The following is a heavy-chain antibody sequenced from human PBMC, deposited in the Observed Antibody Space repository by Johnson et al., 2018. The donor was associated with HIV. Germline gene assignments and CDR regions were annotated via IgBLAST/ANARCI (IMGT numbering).Heavy chain of an antibody. D-gene: IGHD6-13*01. CDR1: GFTFSSYA. CDR2: ISYDGGNK. Sequence: QVQLVESGGGVVQPGRSLRLSCAASGFTFSSYAMHWVRQAPGKGLEWVAVISYDGGNKYYADSVKGRFTISRDNSKNTLYLQMNSLRAEETAVYYCARSYSSLDAFDIWGQGTMVTVSS. J-gene: IGHJ3*02. V-gene: IGHV3-30*04. CDR3: ARSYSSLDAFDI.